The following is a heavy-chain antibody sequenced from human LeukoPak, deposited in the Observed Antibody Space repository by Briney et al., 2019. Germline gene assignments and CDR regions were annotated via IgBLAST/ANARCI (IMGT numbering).Heavy chain of an antibody. J-gene: IGHJ5*02. CDR2: IYHSGST. D-gene: IGHD2-2*01. CDR1: GGSLTGSNW. CDR3: ARGPVIPAAIGCWFDP. Sequence: PSETLSLTCAVSGGSLTGSNWWSWVRQPPGKGLEWIGEIYHSGSTNYNPSLKSRVTISVDNSKNQFSLKLSSVTAADTAVYYCARGPVIPAAIGCWFDPWGQGTLVTVSS. V-gene: IGHV4-4*02.